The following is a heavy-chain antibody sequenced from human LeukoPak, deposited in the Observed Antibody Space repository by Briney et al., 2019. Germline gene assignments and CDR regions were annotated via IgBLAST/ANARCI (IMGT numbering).Heavy chain of an antibody. CDR2: IYPGDSDT. J-gene: IGHJ3*02. CDR1: GYTFTSYW. D-gene: IGHD3-22*01. CDR3: ARRSHYYDSSGYYFLGAFDI. V-gene: IGHV5-51*01. Sequence: GESLKISCKGSGYTFTSYWIAWVRQMPGKGLEWMGIIYPGDSDTRYSPSFQGQVTISADKSISTAYLQWSSLKASDTAMYYCARRSHYYDSSGYYFLGAFDIWGQGTMVTVSS.